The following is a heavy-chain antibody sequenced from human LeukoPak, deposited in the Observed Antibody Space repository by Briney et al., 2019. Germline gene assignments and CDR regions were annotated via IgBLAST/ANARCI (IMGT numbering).Heavy chain of an antibody. D-gene: IGHD6-13*01. CDR3: AMRYSSSWYGDYYYMDV. J-gene: IGHJ6*03. CDR1: GGSISSYY. Sequence: PSETLSLTCTVSGGSISSYYWSWIRQPPGKGLEWMGYIYYSGSTNYNPSLKSRVTISVDTSKNQFSLKLSSVTAADTAVYYCAMRYSSSWYGDYYYMDVWGKGTTVTVSS. V-gene: IGHV4-59*01. CDR2: IYYSGST.